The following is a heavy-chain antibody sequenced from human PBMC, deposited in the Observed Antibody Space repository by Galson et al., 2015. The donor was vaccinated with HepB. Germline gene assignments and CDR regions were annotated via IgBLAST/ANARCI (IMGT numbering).Heavy chain of an antibody. CDR2: ISSSSSTI. V-gene: IGHV3-48*02. Sequence: SLRLSCAASGFTFSSYSMNWVRQAPGKGLEWVSYISSSSSTIYHADSVKGRFTISRDNAKNSLYLQMNSLRDEDTAVYYCARDKSSLWFGYADYWGQGTLVTVSS. CDR1: GFTFSSYS. J-gene: IGHJ4*02. CDR3: ARDKSSLWFGYADY. D-gene: IGHD3-10*01.